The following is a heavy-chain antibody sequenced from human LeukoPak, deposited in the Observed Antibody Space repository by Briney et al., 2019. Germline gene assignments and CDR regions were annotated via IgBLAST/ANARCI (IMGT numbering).Heavy chain of an antibody. CDR3: ARGLRFLEWLSSSSHPIDY. V-gene: IGHV3-33*01. J-gene: IGHJ4*02. CDR1: GFTFSSYG. Sequence: GGSLRLSCAASGFTFSSYGMHWVRQAPGKGLEWVAVIWYDGSNKYYADSVKGRFTISRDNSKNTLYLQMNSLRAEDTAVYYCARGLRFLEWLSSSSHPIDYWGQGTLVTVSS. CDR2: IWYDGSNK. D-gene: IGHD3-3*01.